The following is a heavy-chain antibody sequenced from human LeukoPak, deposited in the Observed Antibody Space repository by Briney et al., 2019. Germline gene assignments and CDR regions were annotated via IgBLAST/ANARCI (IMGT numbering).Heavy chain of an antibody. Sequence: PSETLSLTCAVYGGSFSGYYWSWIRQPPGKGLEWIGEINHSGSTNYNPSLKSRVTISVDTSKNQFSLKLSSVTAADTAVYYCARHTRRITMIVVGPSEDWFDPWGQGTLVTVSS. CDR3: ARHTRRITMIVVGPSEDWFDP. CDR1: GGSFSGYY. D-gene: IGHD3-22*01. V-gene: IGHV4-34*01. J-gene: IGHJ5*02. CDR2: INHSGST.